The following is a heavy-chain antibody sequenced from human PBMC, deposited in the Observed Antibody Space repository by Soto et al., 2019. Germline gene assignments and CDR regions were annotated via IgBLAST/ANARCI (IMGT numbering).Heavy chain of an antibody. CDR1: GGSVTSSSYY. V-gene: IGHV4-61*01. D-gene: IGHD3-22*01. J-gene: IGHJ4*02. Sequence: TSETLSLTCDVSGGSVTSSSYYWSWIRLPPGKGLEWIGYIYYSGSTNYNPSLKSRLTMSLDTSKNQYSLKLTSVTAADTAVYFCARAYYYDSNGYMGFVSWGQGTLVTVSS. CDR3: ARAYYYDSNGYMGFVS. CDR2: IYYSGST.